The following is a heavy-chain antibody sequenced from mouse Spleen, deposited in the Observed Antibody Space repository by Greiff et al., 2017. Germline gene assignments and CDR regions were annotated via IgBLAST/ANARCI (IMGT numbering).Heavy chain of an antibody. V-gene: IGHV1-15*01. J-gene: IGHJ2*01. Sequence: QVQLQQSGAELVRPGASVTLSCKASGYTFTDYEMHWVKQTPVHGLEWIGAIDPETGGTAYNQKFKGKAILTADKSSSTAYMELRSLTSEDSAVYYCARWIAGTCFDYWGQGTTLTVAS. D-gene: IGHD4-1*01. CDR2: IDPETGGT. CDR1: GYTFTDYE. CDR3: ARWIAGTCFDY.